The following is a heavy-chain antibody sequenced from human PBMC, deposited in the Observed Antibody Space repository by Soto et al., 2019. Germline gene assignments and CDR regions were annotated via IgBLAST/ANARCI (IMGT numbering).Heavy chain of an antibody. D-gene: IGHD5-12*01. CDR2: ISSSSSYT. Sequence: QVQLVESGGGLVKPGGSLRLSCAASGFTFSDYYMSWIRQAPGKGLEWVSYISSSSSYTNYADSVKGRFTISRDNAKNSLYLHMNSLRAEDTAVYYCARDLPGYSGYDYVYYYYGMDVWGQGTTVTVSS. J-gene: IGHJ6*02. V-gene: IGHV3-11*05. CDR1: GFTFSDYY. CDR3: ARDLPGYSGYDYVYYYYGMDV.